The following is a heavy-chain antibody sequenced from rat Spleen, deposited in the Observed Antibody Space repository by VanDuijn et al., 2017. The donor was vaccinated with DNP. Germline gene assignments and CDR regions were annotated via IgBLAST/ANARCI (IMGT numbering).Heavy chain of an antibody. Sequence: QVQLQQSGGELAKPGSSVKISCKASGYTFTDYYICWIKQTTGQGLETIGYIHAGSGGTNYNEKFKGKATLTVDKSSSTAFMQLSSLTPDDSAVYYCARGRPTTGFAYWGQGTRVTVSS. CDR2: IHAGSGGT. CDR3: ARGRPTTGFAY. J-gene: IGHJ3*01. D-gene: IGHD1-11*01. CDR1: GYTFTDYY. V-gene: IGHV1-43*01.